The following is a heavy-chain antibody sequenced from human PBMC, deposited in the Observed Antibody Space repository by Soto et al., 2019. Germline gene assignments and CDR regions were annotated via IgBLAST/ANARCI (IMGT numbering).Heavy chain of an antibody. Sequence: QVQLVQSGAEVKKPGSSVKVSCKASGGTFSSYAISWVRQAPGQGLEWMGGIIPIFGTANYAQKFQGRVTITADDSTSTAYMELSSLRSEDTAVYYCARERGYSYGSGYYGMDVWGQGTPVTVSS. CDR1: GGTFSSYA. CDR3: ARERGYSYGSGYYGMDV. CDR2: IIPIFGTA. J-gene: IGHJ6*02. V-gene: IGHV1-69*12. D-gene: IGHD5-18*01.